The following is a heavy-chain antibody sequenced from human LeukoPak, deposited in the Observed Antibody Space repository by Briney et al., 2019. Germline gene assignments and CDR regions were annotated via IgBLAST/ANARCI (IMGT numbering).Heavy chain of an antibody. CDR1: GYTFTSYG. CDR3: ARDPAPICSGGSCYRLNWFDP. J-gene: IGHJ5*02. CDR2: ISAYNGNT. V-gene: IGHV1-18*01. D-gene: IGHD2-15*01. Sequence: ASVKVSCKASGYTFTSYGISWVRQAPGQGLERMGGISAYNGNTNYAQKLQGRVTMTTDTSTSTAYMELRSLRSDDTAVYYCARDPAPICSGGSCYRLNWFDPWGQGTLVTVSS.